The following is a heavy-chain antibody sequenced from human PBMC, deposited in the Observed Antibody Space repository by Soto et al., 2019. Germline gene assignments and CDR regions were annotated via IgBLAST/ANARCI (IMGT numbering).Heavy chain of an antibody. J-gene: IGHJ6*02. CDR2: IIPIFDST. CDR3: AKGGKVAADYYGMDV. CDR1: GYTFSNFA. V-gene: IGHV1-69*13. D-gene: IGHD6-13*01. Sequence: SVKVSCKASGYTFSNFAISWVRQASGQGLEWMGRIIPIFDSTNYAQEFQGRVTITADESTNTAYMELNSLRSEDTAIYYCAKGGKVAADYYGMDVWGQGTTVTVSS.